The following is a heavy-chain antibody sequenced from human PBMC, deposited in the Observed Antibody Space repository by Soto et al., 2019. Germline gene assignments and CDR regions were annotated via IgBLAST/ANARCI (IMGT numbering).Heavy chain of an antibody. J-gene: IGHJ4*02. D-gene: IGHD2-15*01. Sequence: PGGSLRLSCAASGFTFSSYAMHWVRQAPGKGLEWVAVISYDGSNKYYADSVKGRFTIPRDNSKNTLYLQMNSLRAEDTAVYYCAIFPPSSCSGGSCFDYWGQGTLVTVSS. CDR3: AIFPPSSCSGGSCFDY. CDR1: GFTFSSYA. CDR2: ISYDGSNK. V-gene: IGHV3-30-3*01.